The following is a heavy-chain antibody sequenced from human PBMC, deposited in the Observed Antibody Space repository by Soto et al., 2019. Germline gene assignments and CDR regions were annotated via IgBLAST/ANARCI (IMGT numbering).Heavy chain of an antibody. CDR1: GLTFSSYW. Sequence: EVQLVESGGGLVQSGGSLRLSCAASGLTFSSYWMSWVRQGAGKGPEWVANIKQDGSEKYYVDSVKGRFTISSDNAKNSLYLQMTSLRAEDTAVYHCAKSLSAIPGDSWGQGTPVTVSS. CDR3: AKSLSAIPGDS. V-gene: IGHV3-7*05. D-gene: IGHD2-2*01. J-gene: IGHJ4*02. CDR2: IKQDGSEK.